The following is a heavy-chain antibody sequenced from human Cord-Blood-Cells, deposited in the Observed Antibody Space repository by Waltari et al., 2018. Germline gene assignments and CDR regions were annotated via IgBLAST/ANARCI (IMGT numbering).Heavy chain of an antibody. J-gene: IGHJ4*02. CDR2: ISWNSGSI. CDR3: AKDIKAYSSSWFDY. V-gene: IGHV3-9*01. CDR1: GFTFDAYA. Sequence: EVQLVESGGGLVQPGRSLRLACAASGFTFDAYAMHWVRQDPGKGLEWVSGISWNSGSIGYADSVKGRFTISRDNAKNSLYLQMNSLRAEDTALYYCAKDIKAYSSSWFDYWGQGTLVTVSS. D-gene: IGHD6-13*01.